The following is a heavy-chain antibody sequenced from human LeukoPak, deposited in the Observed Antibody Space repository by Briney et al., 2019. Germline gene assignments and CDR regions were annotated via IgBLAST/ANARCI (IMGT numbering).Heavy chain of an antibody. CDR2: IYSGGST. J-gene: IGHJ6*02. CDR1: GFTVSSNY. CDR3: AGSSDSGYYYYGMDV. V-gene: IGHV3-66*01. D-gene: IGHD4-17*01. Sequence: GGSLRLSCAASGFTVSSNYMSWVRQAPGKGLEWVSVIYSGGSTYYADSVKGRFTISRDNAKNSLYVQMNSLRAEDTAVYYCAGSSDSGYYYYGMDVWGQGTTVTVSS.